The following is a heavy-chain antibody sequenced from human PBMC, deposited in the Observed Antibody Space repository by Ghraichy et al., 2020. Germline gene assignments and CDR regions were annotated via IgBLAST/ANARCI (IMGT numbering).Heavy chain of an antibody. Sequence: SGPTLVKPTQTLTLTCTFSGFSLSTSGVGVGWIRQPPGKALEWLALIYWNDDKRYSPSLKSRLTITKDTSKNQVVLTMTNMDPVDTATYYCAHTGPLIVGATCDFDYWGQGTLVTVSS. CDR3: AHTGPLIVGATCDFDY. CDR2: IYWNDDK. V-gene: IGHV2-5*01. J-gene: IGHJ4*02. D-gene: IGHD1-26*01. CDR1: GFSLSTSGVG.